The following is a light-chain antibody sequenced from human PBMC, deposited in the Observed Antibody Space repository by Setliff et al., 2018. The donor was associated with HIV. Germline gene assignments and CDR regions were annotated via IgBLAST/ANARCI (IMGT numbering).Light chain of an antibody. CDR3: GTWDDGLRAVV. Sequence: SVLTQPPSVSAAPGQKVTIACSGSSSNIGINYVAWYQHLPGTAPKLLIYDDNKRPSRIPDRFSGSKSDTSATLDITGLQTGDEADYYCGTWDDGLRAVVLGGGTKVTVL. CDR1: SSNIGINY. V-gene: IGLV1-51*01. CDR2: DDN. J-gene: IGLJ2*01.